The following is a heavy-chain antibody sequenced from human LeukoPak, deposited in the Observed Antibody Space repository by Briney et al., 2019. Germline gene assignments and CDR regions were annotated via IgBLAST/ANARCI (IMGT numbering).Heavy chain of an antibody. V-gene: IGHV4-30-4*01. CDR3: ARGRSSSWSSFDY. CDR2: IYNNGRT. D-gene: IGHD6-13*01. Sequence: SETLSLTCTVSGGSISSGDYYWSWSRPPPGKGLAWVGYIYNNGRTYYNPSLKSRVTISVDTSKNLFSLKVSSVTAADAAVYYCARGRSSSWSSFDYWGQGTLVTVSS. J-gene: IGHJ4*02. CDR1: GGSISSGDYY.